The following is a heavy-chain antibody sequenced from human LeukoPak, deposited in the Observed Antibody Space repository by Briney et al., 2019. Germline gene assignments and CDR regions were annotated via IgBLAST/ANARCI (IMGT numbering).Heavy chain of an antibody. V-gene: IGHV4-30-4*01. CDR2: IYYSGST. D-gene: IGHD2-15*01. CDR1: GGSISSGDYY. Sequence: SQTLSLTCTVSGGSISSGDYYWSWIRQPPGKGLEWIGYIYYSGSTYYNPSLKSRVTISVDTSKNQFSLKLSSVTAADTAVYYCARSIVVVGSAFDIWAKGQWSPSLQ. CDR3: ARSIVVVGSAFDI. J-gene: IGHJ3*02.